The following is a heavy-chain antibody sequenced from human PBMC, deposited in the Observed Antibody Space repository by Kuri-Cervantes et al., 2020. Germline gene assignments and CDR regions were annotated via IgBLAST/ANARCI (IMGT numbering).Heavy chain of an antibody. CDR1: GFTFSSYS. J-gene: IGHJ4*02. D-gene: IGHD3-16*02. CDR2: ISSSSSYI. Sequence: GESLKISCAASGFTFSSYSMNWVRQAPGKGLEWVSSISSSSSYIYYADSVKGRFTISRDNAKNSLYLQMNSLRAEETAVYYCARGSYRHYYFDYWGQGTLVTVSS. CDR3: ARGSYRHYYFDY. V-gene: IGHV3-21*01.